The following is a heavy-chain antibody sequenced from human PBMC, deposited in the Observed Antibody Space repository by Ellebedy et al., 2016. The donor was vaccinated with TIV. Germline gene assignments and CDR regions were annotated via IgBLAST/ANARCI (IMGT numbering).Heavy chain of an antibody. CDR3: ARDRANDYGDKSPKWQWAFDGFDP. CDR2: INAGNGNT. Sequence: AASVKVSCKASGYTFTTYAVHWVRQAPGQRLEWMGWINAGNGNTKYSQKFQGRVTITRDTSASTAYMELSSLRSEDTAVYYCARDRANDYGDKSPKWQWAFDGFDPWGQGTLVTVSS. CDR1: GYTFTTYA. D-gene: IGHD4-23*01. V-gene: IGHV1-3*01. J-gene: IGHJ5*02.